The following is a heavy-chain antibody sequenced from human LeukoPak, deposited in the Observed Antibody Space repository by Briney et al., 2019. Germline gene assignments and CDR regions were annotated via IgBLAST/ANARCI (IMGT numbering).Heavy chain of an antibody. J-gene: IGHJ3*01. CDR2: INPNSGGT. CDR3: ATAMIVKAFDV. D-gene: IGHD3-22*01. V-gene: IGHV1-2*06. Sequence: ASVKVSCKASGYTFTGYYIHWVRQAPGRGLEWMGRINPNSGGTDYAQKFQGRVTMTRDTSISTAYMELTSLTSDDTAVYYRATAMIVKAFDVWGQGTMVTVSS. CDR1: GYTFTGYY.